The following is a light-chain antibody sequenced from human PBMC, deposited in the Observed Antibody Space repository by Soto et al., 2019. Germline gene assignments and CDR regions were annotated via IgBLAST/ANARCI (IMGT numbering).Light chain of an antibody. V-gene: IGKV1D-12*01. J-gene: IGKJ4*01. CDR2: AAS. CDR3: HQANSFPFT. Sequence: DIQMTQSPSSVSASVGDRVTITCRASQGISSWLGWYQQKPGKAPKLLNYAASSWQSGVPSRFSGSRAGTDFTPTISSLQPEDCASYSCHQANSFPFTFGGGTKVE. CDR1: QGISSW.